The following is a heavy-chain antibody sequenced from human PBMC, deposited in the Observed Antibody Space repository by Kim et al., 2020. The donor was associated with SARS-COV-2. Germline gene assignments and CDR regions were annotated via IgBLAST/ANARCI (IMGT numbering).Heavy chain of an antibody. D-gene: IGHD2-15*01. CDR1: GGSFRGSY. CDR2: INHSGST. CDR3: ARRGSATRYYYYYMDV. J-gene: IGHJ6*03. Sequence: SETLSLTCAVYGGSFRGSYWSWIGKPPGKGRGWIGEINHSGSTNSTPSLKSRATISVDTSKTQFSLRLSTVTAADAGVYYCARRGSATRYYYYYMDVWGKGTTVTVSS. V-gene: IGHV4-34*01.